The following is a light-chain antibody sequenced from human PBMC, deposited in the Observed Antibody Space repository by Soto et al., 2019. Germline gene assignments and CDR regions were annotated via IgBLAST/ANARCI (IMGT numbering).Light chain of an antibody. CDR2: EVS. Sequence: QSVLTQPASVSGSPGQSITISCTGTSSDVGGYNYVSWYQQHPGKAPKLMIYEVSNRPSGVSNRFSGSKSANTASLTISGLQAEDEDDYFCSSYGSTSTRYVFGTGTQLTVL. CDR3: SSYGSTSTRYV. J-gene: IGLJ1*01. V-gene: IGLV2-14*01. CDR1: SSDVGGYNY.